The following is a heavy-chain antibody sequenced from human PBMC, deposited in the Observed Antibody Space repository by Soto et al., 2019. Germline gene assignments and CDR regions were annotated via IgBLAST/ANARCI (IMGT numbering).Heavy chain of an antibody. Sequence: SVKVSCKASGGTFSSYAISWVRQAPGQGLEWMGGIIPIFGTANYAQKFQGRVTITADESTSTAYMELSSLRSEDTAAYYCANSHRNWIFDYGGRGPLATVSS. V-gene: IGHV1-69*13. D-gene: IGHD1-1*01. CDR2: IIPIFGTA. J-gene: IGHJ4*02. CDR1: GGTFSSYA. CDR3: ANSHRNWIFDY.